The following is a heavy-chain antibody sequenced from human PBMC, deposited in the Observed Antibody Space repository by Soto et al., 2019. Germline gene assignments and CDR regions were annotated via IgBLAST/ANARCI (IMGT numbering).Heavy chain of an antibody. Sequence: SETLSLTCTVSGGSISSGGYYWSWIRQHPGKGLEWIGYIYYSGSTYYNPSLKSRVTISVDTSKNQFSLKLSSVTAADTAVYYCARELVPGWYFDYWGQGTLVTVSS. CDR1: GGSISSGGYY. CDR3: ARELVPGWYFDY. V-gene: IGHV4-31*03. CDR2: IYYSGST. D-gene: IGHD6-13*01. J-gene: IGHJ4*02.